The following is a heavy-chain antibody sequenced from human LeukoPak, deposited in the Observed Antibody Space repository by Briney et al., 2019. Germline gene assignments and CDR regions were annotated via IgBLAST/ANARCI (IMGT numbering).Heavy chain of an antibody. CDR1: GGSISSYY. CDR2: IYTSGST. V-gene: IGHV4-4*07. J-gene: IGHJ4*02. D-gene: IGHD3-10*01. CDR3: AREVLWFGELSHDY. Sequence: SETLSLTCTVSGGSISSYYWSWIRQPAGKGLEWIGRIYTSGSTNYNPSLKSRVTMSVDTSKNQFSLKLSSVTAADTAVYYCAREVLWFGELSHDYWGQGTLVTVSS.